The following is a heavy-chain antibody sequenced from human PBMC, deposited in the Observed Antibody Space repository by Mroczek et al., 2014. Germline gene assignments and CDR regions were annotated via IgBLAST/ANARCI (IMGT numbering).Heavy chain of an antibody. V-gene: IGHV1-18*01. J-gene: IGHJ6*03. CDR2: ISAYNGNT. CDR3: ARVDSVTTVTREAGYYYYYMDV. D-gene: IGHD4-11*01. Sequence: QVQLVQSGAEVKKPGASVKVSCKASGYTFTSYGISWVRQAPGQGLEWMGWISAYNGNTNYAQKLQGRVTMTTDTSTSTAYMELRSLRSDDTAVYYCARVDSVTTVTREAGYYYYYMDVWGKGTTVTRLL. CDR1: GYTFTSYG.